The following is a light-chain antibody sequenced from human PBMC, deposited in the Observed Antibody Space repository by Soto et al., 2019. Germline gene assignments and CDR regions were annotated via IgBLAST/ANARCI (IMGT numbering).Light chain of an antibody. V-gene: IGLV4-69*01. Sequence: QLVLTQSPSASASLGASVKLTCTLSSGHSSYAIAWHQQQPEKGPRYLMKLNSDGSHSKGDGIPDRFSGSSSGPERYLTISSLQSEDGADYYCQTWGTGVVFGGGTKVTVL. CDR3: QTWGTGVV. CDR2: LNSDGSH. CDR1: SGHSSYA. J-gene: IGLJ2*01.